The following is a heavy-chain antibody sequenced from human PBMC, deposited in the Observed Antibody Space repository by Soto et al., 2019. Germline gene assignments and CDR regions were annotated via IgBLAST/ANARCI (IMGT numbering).Heavy chain of an antibody. CDR3: ARSRAVAGSYFFDY. CDR2: INAGNGNT. CDR1: GYTFTSYA. J-gene: IGHJ4*02. V-gene: IGHV1-3*01. Sequence: ASVKVSCKASGYTFTSYAIHWVRQAPGQRLEWMGWINAGNGNTKYSQKFQGRVTITRDTSASTVYMELSSLTFEDTAVYYCARSRAVAGSYFFDYWGQGTLVTVSS. D-gene: IGHD6-13*01.